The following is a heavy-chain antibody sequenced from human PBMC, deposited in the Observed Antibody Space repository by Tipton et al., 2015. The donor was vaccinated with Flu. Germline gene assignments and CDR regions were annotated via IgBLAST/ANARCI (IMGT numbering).Heavy chain of an antibody. Sequence: SLRLSCAVSGFTFKSYWMSWVRQTPGKGLEWVANVKQDGGEKHYVDSVKGRFTISRDNARNSLYLQMNSLRAEDTAVYFCARDGPPYSPTSGWFDPWGQGTLVTVSS. CDR1: GFTFKSYW. CDR2: VKQDGGEK. D-gene: IGHD1-26*01. V-gene: IGHV3-7*01. CDR3: ARDGPPYSPTSGWFDP. J-gene: IGHJ5*02.